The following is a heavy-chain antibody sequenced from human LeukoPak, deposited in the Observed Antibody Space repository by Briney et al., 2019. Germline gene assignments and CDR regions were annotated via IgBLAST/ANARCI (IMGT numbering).Heavy chain of an antibody. J-gene: IGHJ4*02. D-gene: IGHD5-24*01. V-gene: IGHV5-51*01. CDR2: IYPGDSDT. Sequence: GESLKISCKGSGYSFTTYWIGWVRPMPGKGLGWMGIIYPGDSDTRYSPSFQGQVTISADKSISTAYLQWSSLKASDTAMYYCARSEVATVLSQDYWGQGTLVTVSS. CDR1: GYSFTTYW. CDR3: ARSEVATVLSQDY.